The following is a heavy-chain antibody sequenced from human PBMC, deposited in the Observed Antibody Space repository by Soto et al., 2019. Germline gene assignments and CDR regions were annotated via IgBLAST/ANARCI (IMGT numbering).Heavy chain of an antibody. Sequence: QLVQSGAEVKKPGSSLKVSCKASGGSFSSHAVSWLRQAPGQGPEWMGGIIPIYGTTTYAQKFQGRITITADDFTTNAHMELSSLRSEDTAIYYCVLNWMTAYTPGRPKKKDYYYYGFNVWGHGTTVIVSS. J-gene: IGHJ6*02. D-gene: IGHD3-10*01. CDR2: IIPIYGTT. CDR3: VLNWMTAYTPGRPKKKDYYYYGFNV. V-gene: IGHV1-69*01. CDR1: GGSFSSHA.